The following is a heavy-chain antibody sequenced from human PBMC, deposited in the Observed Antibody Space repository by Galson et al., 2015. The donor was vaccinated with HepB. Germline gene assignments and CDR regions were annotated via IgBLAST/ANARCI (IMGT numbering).Heavy chain of an antibody. Sequence: SLRLSCAASGFTFSSYGMHWVRQAPGKGLEWVAVISYDGSNKYYADSVKGRFTISRDNSKNTLYLQMNSLRAEDTAVYYCAKDLTYYDFWSGYAAYNWFDPWGQGTLVTVSS. CDR3: AKDLTYYDFWSGYAAYNWFDP. D-gene: IGHD3-3*01. V-gene: IGHV3-30*18. CDR1: GFTFSSYG. J-gene: IGHJ5*02. CDR2: ISYDGSNK.